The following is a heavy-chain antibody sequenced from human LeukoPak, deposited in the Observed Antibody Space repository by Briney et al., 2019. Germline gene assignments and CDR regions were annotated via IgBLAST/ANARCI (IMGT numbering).Heavy chain of an antibody. J-gene: IGHJ4*02. Sequence: SETLSLTCSVSGGSISSSNYYWVWIRQPPGKGLEWIGSIYYSGSTYYNPSLKSRVTISVDTSKNQFSLNLRSVTAADTAVYYCATSGSDSALVKYLAYWGQGTLVTVSS. V-gene: IGHV4-39*01. CDR3: ATSGSDSALVKYLAY. D-gene: IGHD5-18*01. CDR1: GGSISSSNYY. CDR2: IYYSGST.